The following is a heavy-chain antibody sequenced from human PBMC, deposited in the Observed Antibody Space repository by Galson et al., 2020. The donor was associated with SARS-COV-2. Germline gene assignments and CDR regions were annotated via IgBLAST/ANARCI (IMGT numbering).Heavy chain of an antibody. V-gene: IGHV3-74*01. Sequence: GESLKISCAASGFTFSSCWMHWVRQAPGKGLVWVSRINSDGSSTSYADSVKGRFTISRDNAKNTLYLQMNSLRAEDTAVYYCARGGTRSGWEYYFDYWGQGTLVSVAS. CDR1: GFTFSSCW. CDR3: ARGGTRSGWEYYFDY. J-gene: IGHJ4*02. D-gene: IGHD6-19*01. CDR2: INSDGSST.